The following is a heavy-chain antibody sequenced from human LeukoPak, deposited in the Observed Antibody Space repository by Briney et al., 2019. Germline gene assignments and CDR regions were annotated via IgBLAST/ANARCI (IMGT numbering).Heavy chain of an antibody. D-gene: IGHD6-13*01. CDR3: AMAYSSSWYYFDY. CDR2: ESYHGSNE. J-gene: IGHJ4*02. CDR1: GFTFSTSG. Sequence: GGSLRLSCAASGFTFSTSGMHWVRQAPGKGLEWVAFESYHGSNEYFADSVKGRFTISRDNSKNTVYLQMTSLRADDTAVYYCAMAYSSSWYYFDYWGQGTLVTVSS. V-gene: IGHV3-30*03.